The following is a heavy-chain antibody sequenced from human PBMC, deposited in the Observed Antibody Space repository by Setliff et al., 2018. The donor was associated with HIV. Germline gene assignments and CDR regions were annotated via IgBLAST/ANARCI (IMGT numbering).Heavy chain of an antibody. CDR3: AVGYRYYYGMDV. CDR2: IYYSGST. Sequence: PSETLSLTCIVFGASIKSHYWSWIRQPPGKGLEWIGSIYYSGSTNYNPSLKSRVTISLDTSKNQFSLKLRSVTAADTAIYYCAVGYRYYYGMDVWGQGTTVTVSS. V-gene: IGHV4-59*11. D-gene: IGHD2-2*03. J-gene: IGHJ6*02. CDR1: GASIKSHY.